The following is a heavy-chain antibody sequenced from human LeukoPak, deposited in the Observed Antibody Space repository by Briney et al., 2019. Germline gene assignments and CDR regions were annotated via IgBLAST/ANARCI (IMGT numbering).Heavy chain of an antibody. Sequence: GGSLRLSCAASGFTFSSYAMSWVREAPGRGLEWVSAISGSGGSTYYADSVKGRFTISRDNSKNTLYLQMNSLRAEDTAVYYCARDAAVIAAAGTYFDYWGQGTLVTVSS. CDR1: GFTFSSYA. J-gene: IGHJ4*02. CDR2: ISGSGGST. CDR3: ARDAAVIAAAGTYFDY. D-gene: IGHD6-13*01. V-gene: IGHV3-23*01.